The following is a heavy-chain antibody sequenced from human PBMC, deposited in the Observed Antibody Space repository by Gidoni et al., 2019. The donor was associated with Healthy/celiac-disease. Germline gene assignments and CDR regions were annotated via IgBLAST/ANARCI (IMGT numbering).Heavy chain of an antibody. V-gene: IGHV3-23*01. D-gene: IGHD6-13*01. CDR2: ISGSGGST. CDR1: GFTFSSYA. Sequence: EVQLLESGGGLVQPGGSLRLSCAASGFTFSSYAMIWVRQAPGKGLEWVTAISGSGGSTYYADSVKGRFTISRDNSKNTLYLQMNSLRAEDTAVYYCAKDRLGSSSCCWFDPWGQGTLVTVSS. J-gene: IGHJ5*02. CDR3: AKDRLGSSSCCWFDP.